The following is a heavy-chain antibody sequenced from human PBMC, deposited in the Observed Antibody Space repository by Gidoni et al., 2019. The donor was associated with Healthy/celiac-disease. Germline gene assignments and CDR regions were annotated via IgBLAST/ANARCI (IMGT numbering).Heavy chain of an antibody. Sequence: QMQLVQSGPEVKKPGTSVKVSCKASGFTFTSSAVQWVRQARGQRLEWIGWIVVGSGNTNYAQKFQERVTITRDMSTSTAYMELSSLRSEDTAVYYCAADGGFGVVISYYYYGMDVWGQGTTVTVSS. CDR3: AADGGFGVVISYYYYGMDV. D-gene: IGHD3-3*01. J-gene: IGHJ6*02. CDR2: IVVGSGNT. CDR1: GFTFTSSA. V-gene: IGHV1-58*01.